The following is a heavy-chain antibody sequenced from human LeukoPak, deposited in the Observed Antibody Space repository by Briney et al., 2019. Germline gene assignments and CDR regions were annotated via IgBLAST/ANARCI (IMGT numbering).Heavy chain of an antibody. CDR1: GFIFSDYY. CDR2: ISSSGSTL. D-gene: IGHD4-23*01. Sequence: GGSLRLSCAASGFIFSDYYMSWMREAPGEGVEWGSYISSSGSTLYYTDSVKGRFTISRDNAKDSLYLQMNSLRAEDTAVYYCARTYGGFDYWGQGTLVTVSS. CDR3: ARTYGGFDY. V-gene: IGHV3-11*01. J-gene: IGHJ4*02.